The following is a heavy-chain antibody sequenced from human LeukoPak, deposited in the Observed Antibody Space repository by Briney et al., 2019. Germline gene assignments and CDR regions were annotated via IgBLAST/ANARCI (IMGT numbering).Heavy chain of an antibody. J-gene: IGHJ6*03. CDR1: GFTVSRNY. CDR3: ANTPRRSGYRWQNYYYYYMDV. D-gene: IGHD3-22*01. CDR2: INSGGRT. Sequence: GGSLRLSCAASGFTVSRNYMSWVRQAPGKGLEWVSDINSGGRTYYADSVKGPFTISRDSSKNTLYIQMNSMRAEDTAVYYCANTPRRSGYRWQNYYYYYMDVWGKGTTVTVSS. V-gene: IGHV3-53*01.